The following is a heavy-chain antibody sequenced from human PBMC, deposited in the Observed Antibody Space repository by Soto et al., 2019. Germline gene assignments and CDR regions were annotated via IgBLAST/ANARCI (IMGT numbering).Heavy chain of an antibody. J-gene: IGHJ4*02. CDR2: IFPADSDT. V-gene: IGHV5-51*01. D-gene: IGHD3-22*01. Sequence: GESLKISCKGSGYTFSTYWIAWVRQMPGKGLESMGIIFPADSDTRYNPSFQGQVTISADKSINTAYLQWSSLKASDTAMYYCARQIYDSDTGPNFQYYFDSWGQGTPVTVSS. CDR3: ARQIYDSDTGPNFQYYFDS. CDR1: GYTFSTYW.